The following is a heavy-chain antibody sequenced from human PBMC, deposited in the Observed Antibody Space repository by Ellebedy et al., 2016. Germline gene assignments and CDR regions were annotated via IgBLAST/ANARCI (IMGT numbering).Heavy chain of an antibody. CDR1: GYIFPNHW. V-gene: IGHV5-51*01. D-gene: IGHD7-27*01. CDR3: AAYTKWGTTYYFDY. J-gene: IGHJ4*02. Sequence: GESLKISCKTSGYIFPNHWIAWVRQMPGKGLEWMGIIYPDDSDIRYSPSFRGRVTFSVDKSINTAFLVWSSLKASDTAMYYCAAYTKWGTTYYFDYWGQGTLVTVSS. CDR2: IYPDDSDI.